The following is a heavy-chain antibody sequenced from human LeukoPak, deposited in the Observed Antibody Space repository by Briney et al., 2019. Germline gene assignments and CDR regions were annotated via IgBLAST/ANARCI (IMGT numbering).Heavy chain of an antibody. J-gene: IGHJ4*02. Sequence: GGSLRLSCAASGFTFSNAWMSWVRQAPGKGLEWVGRIKSKTDGGTTDYAAPVKGRFTISRDDSKNTLYLQMNSLKTEDTAVYYCTTDPDSLDSELNWGQGTLVTVSS. CDR2: IKSKTDGGTT. CDR3: TTDPDSLDSELN. D-gene: IGHD1-7*01. CDR1: GFTFSNAW. V-gene: IGHV3-15*01.